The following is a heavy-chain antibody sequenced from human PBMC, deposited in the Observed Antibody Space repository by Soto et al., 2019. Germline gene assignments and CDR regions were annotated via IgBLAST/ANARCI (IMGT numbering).Heavy chain of an antibody. D-gene: IGHD3-16*01. CDR2: INQDGGQK. V-gene: IGHV3-7*01. CDR3: VSWADAADEDYFHH. CDR1: GIRFTSSW. J-gene: IGHJ1*01. Sequence: GGSLRLSCAASGIRFTSSWMSWVRQAPGKGLEWVAHINQDGGQKYYVDSAKGRFTISRDNAKTSLYLQMNSLRAEDTAVFYCVSWADAADEDYFHHWGQGTLVTVSS.